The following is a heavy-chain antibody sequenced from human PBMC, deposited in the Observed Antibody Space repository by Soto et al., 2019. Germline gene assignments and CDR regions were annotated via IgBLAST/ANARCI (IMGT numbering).Heavy chain of an antibody. V-gene: IGHV3-48*02. Sequence: EVQLVESGGGLVQPGGSLRLSCAASGFTFDTYSMNWVRQAPGKGLEWVSFISSRSSAIYYADSVRGRFTVSRDNAKNSLYLQLNSLRDEDAAVYYCARDSPAAAGPFDSWGLGTLVTVSS. CDR2: ISSRSSAI. CDR3: ARDSPAAAGPFDS. D-gene: IGHD6-13*01. J-gene: IGHJ4*02. CDR1: GFTFDTYS.